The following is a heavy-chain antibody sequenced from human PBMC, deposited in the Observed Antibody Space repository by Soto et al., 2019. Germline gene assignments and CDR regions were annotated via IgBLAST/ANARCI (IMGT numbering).Heavy chain of an antibody. CDR3: ARGNDILTGYSHSPVDY. J-gene: IGHJ4*02. V-gene: IGHV3-21*01. CDR2: ISSSSSYI. Sequence: AGGSLRLSCAASGFTFSSYSMNWVRQAPGKGLEWVSSISSSSSYIYYADSVKGRFTISRDNAKNSLYLQMNSLRAEDTAVYYCARGNDILTGYSHSPVDYWGQGTLVTVSS. D-gene: IGHD3-9*01. CDR1: GFTFSSYS.